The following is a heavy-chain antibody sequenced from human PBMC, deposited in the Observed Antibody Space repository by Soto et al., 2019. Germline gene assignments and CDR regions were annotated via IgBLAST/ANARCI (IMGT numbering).Heavy chain of an antibody. D-gene: IGHD6-13*01. Sequence: EVQLVESGGGLVQPGGSLRLSCAASGFTFSSYSMNWVRQAPGKGLEWVSYISSSSSTTYYADSVKGRFTISRDNAKNSLYLQMNSLRAEDTAVYYCARAAGYSSSHFGMDVWGQGTTVTVSS. CDR1: GFTFSSYS. CDR3: ARAAGYSSSHFGMDV. V-gene: IGHV3-48*01. CDR2: ISSSSSTT. J-gene: IGHJ6*02.